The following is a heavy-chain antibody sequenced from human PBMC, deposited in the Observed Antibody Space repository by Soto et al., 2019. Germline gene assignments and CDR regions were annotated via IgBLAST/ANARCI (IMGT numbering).Heavy chain of an antibody. Sequence: GESLKISCKGSGYNFANYCIGWVRQMPGKGLEWMGIIYPGNSDTRYSPSFQGQVTISADTSISTAYLEWSSLKASDTAIYYCARHVYYDVLKKNYWGQGTLVTVS. CDR1: GYNFANYC. D-gene: IGHD3-9*01. CDR3: ARHVYYDVLKKNY. V-gene: IGHV5-51*01. J-gene: IGHJ4*02. CDR2: IYPGNSDT.